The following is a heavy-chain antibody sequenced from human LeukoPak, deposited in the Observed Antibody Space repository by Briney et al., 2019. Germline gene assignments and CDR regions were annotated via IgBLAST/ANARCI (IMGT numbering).Heavy chain of an antibody. CDR1: GGSISSYY. J-gene: IGHJ3*02. CDR3: ARWYSWGTTGAFDI. V-gene: IGHV4-59*08. Sequence: PSETLSLTCTVSGGSISSYYWSWIRQPPGKGLEWIGYIYYSGSTNYNPSLKSRVTISVDTSKNQFSLKLSSVTAADTAVYYCARWYSWGTTGAFDIWGQGTMVTVSS. CDR2: IYYSGST. D-gene: IGHD1-14*01.